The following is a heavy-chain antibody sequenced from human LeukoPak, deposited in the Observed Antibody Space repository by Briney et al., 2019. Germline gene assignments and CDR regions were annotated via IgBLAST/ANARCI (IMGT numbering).Heavy chain of an antibody. D-gene: IGHD6-13*01. CDR2: MSYNVHT. CDR1: GASVSSGSYY. Sequence: PSETLSLTCTVSGASVSSGSYYWSWIRQPPGKGLEWIGFMSYNVHTDYNPSLKSRVTLSADTSNNQFSLRLNSVTAADTAVYFCATVAVAGTGPDNWGLGTLVTVSS. J-gene: IGHJ4*02. CDR3: ATVAVAGTGPDN. V-gene: IGHV4-61*01.